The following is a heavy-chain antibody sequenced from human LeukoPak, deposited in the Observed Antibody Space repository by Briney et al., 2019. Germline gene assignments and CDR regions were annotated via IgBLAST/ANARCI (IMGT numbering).Heavy chain of an antibody. CDR1: DYTFNHFG. Sequence: ASVKVSCKASDYTFNHFGISWVRQAPGQGLEWMGWISAYDGETYYLQKFQGRITMTTDTATRTAYMELRSLRSDDTAVYYCARDKVIASAGTPNWLDPWGQGTLVTVSS. CDR3: ARDKVIASAGTPNWLDP. D-gene: IGHD2-21*01. J-gene: IGHJ5*02. CDR2: ISAYDGET. V-gene: IGHV1-18*01.